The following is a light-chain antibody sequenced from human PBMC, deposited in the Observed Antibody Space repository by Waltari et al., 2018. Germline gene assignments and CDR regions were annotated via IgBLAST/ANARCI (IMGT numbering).Light chain of an antibody. CDR1: QSIRSW. CDR3: QQYYSTPYT. CDR2: KAS. Sequence: DIQMTQSPSTLSASVGDRVTITCRASQSIRSWLAWYQQKPGKAPKLVIYKASSLESGVPSRFSGSESGTEFTLTISSLQAEDVAVYYCQQYYSTPYTFGQGTKLEIK. J-gene: IGKJ2*01. V-gene: IGKV1-5*03.